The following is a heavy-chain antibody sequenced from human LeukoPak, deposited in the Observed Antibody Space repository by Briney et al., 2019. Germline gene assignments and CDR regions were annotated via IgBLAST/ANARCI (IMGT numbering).Heavy chain of an antibody. CDR2: ISGSGGST. D-gene: IGHD5-12*01. CDR1: GFTFSSYT. J-gene: IGHJ4*02. V-gene: IGHV3-23*01. Sequence: GGTLRLSCAASGFTFSSYTMTWVRQAPGKGLEWVSSISGSGGSTYYADSVRGRFTISRDNSKNTLYLQMNSLRAEDTAVYYCARGPSGYHNTGGQGTLVTVSS. CDR3: ARGPSGYHNT.